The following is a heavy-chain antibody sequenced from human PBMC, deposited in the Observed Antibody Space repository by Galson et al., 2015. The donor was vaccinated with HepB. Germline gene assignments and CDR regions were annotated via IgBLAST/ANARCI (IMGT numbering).Heavy chain of an antibody. CDR3: ARDNPSGGGGGLFDY. V-gene: IGHV4-31*03. Sequence: TLSLTCTVSGGSIGSGDFYWSWIRQLPGKGLEWIGYIYYSGSTFYNPSLKSRITISVDTSKNQISLDLTSVTAADTGVYYCARDNPSGGGGGLFDYWGQGTLVTVSS. D-gene: IGHD3-10*01. CDR2: IYYSGST. CDR1: GGSIGSGDFY. J-gene: IGHJ4*02.